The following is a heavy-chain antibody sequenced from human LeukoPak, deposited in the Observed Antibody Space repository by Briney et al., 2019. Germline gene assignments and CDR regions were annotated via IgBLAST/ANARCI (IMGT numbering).Heavy chain of an antibody. CDR2: ISPDDSDI. J-gene: IGHJ4*02. D-gene: IGHD1-26*01. CDR3: ARHEGSGSYYSY. Sequence: GESLKISCKGSGYSFTTYWVAWVRQMPGRGLEWMGIISPDDSDIRYSPSFQGHVTISADKSISTAYLQWSSLQASDTAMYYCARHEGSGSYYSYWGQGTLVTVSS. CDR1: GYSFTTYW. V-gene: IGHV5-51*01.